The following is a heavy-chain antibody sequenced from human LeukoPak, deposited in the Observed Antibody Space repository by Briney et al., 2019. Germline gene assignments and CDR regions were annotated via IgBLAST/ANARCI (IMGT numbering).Heavy chain of an antibody. V-gene: IGHV1-18*01. J-gene: IGHJ4*02. CDR1: GYTFINYG. CDR3: ARDTAARTEYFDY. CDR2: INTYNGNT. Sequence: GSVKVSCKACGYTFINYGISWVRQAPGQGLEWMGWINTYNGNTNYAQNLQGRVTVTTDTSTSTVYMEVGSLRSDDTAVYYCARDTAARTEYFDYWGQGTLVTVSP. D-gene: IGHD6-13*01.